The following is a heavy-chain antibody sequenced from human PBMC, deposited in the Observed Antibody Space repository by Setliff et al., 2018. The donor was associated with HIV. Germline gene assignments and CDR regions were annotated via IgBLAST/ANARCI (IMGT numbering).Heavy chain of an antibody. J-gene: IGHJ5*02. V-gene: IGHV4-39*01. D-gene: IGHD5-12*01. CDR1: GDSIFTSTYY. CDR3: ARLGRPYSGQGWFDP. Sequence: SQTLSLTCSVSGDSIFTSTYYWGWIRQPPGKRLEWIGSIYYSGNTYYNPSLKSRVTISVDTSKNQFFLNLSSVTATDSAVYYCARLGRPYSGQGWFDPWGQETLVTVSS. CDR2: IYYSGNT.